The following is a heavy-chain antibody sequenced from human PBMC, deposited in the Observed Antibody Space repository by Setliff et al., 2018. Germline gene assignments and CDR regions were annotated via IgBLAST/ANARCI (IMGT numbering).Heavy chain of an antibody. CDR3: TTADHPSRNFWSGYPDYFFNY. V-gene: IGHV3-15*01. J-gene: IGHJ4*02. CDR1: GFTFNNAW. D-gene: IGHD3-3*01. CDR2: IKGKSDGGTV. Sequence: GESLRLSCAASGFTFNNAWMSWVRQAPGKGLEWVGRIKGKSDGGTVDYAAPVKGRFTISRDDSKNTLYLQMNSLKTEDTALYYCTTADHPSRNFWSGYPDYFFNYWGQGTLVTVSS.